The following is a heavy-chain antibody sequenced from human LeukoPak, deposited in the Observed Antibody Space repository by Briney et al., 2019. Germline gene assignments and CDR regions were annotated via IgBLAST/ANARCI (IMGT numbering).Heavy chain of an antibody. J-gene: IGHJ6*03. V-gene: IGHV4-39*07. CDR3: ARLGVPLGYYYYMDV. D-gene: IGHD3-3*01. CDR2: IYYSGST. CDR1: GGSISSSSYY. Sequence: PSETLSLTCTVSGGSISSSSYYWGWIRQPPGKGLEWIGSIYYSGSTYYNPSLKSRVTISVDRSKNQFSLKLSSVTAADTAVYYCARLGVPLGYYYYMDVWGKGTTVTVSS.